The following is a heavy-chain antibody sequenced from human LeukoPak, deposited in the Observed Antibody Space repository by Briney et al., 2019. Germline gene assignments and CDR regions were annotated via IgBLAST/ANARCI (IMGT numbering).Heavy chain of an antibody. D-gene: IGHD1-26*01. CDR3: VRTTYSGSYYVGFDP. V-gene: IGHV4-30-2*01. Sequence: SETLSLTCAVSGGSISSGGYSWSWIRQPPGKGLEWIGYIYHSGSTYYNPSLKSRVTISVDRSKNQFSLKLSSVTAADTAVYYCVRTTYSGSYYVGFDPWGQGTLVTVSS. CDR1: GGSISSGGYS. CDR2: IYHSGST. J-gene: IGHJ5*02.